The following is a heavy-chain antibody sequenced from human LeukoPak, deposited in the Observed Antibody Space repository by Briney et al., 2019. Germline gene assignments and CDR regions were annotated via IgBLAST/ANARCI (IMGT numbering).Heavy chain of an antibody. V-gene: IGHV3-7*01. Sequence: GGSLRLSCAASGFTFNTYYMTWVRQAPGKGLEWVANIKQDGSQQCYVDSVKGRFTISRDNAKNSLYLQMNSLRAEDTAVYYCARDSAYYDSSFDYWGQGTLVTVSS. CDR3: ARDSAYYDSSFDY. CDR2: IKQDGSQQ. CDR1: GFTFNTYY. J-gene: IGHJ4*02. D-gene: IGHD3-22*01.